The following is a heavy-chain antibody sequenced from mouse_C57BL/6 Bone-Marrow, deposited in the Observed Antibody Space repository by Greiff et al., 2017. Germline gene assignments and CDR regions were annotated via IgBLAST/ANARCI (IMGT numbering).Heavy chain of an antibody. CDR2: IYPRSGNT. Sequence: QVQLQQSGAELARPGASVKLSCKASGYTFTSYGISWVKQRTGQGLEWIGEIYPRSGNTYYNAKFKGKATLTADKSYSTAYMELRSLTSEDSAVDFGARGGTVVATDWYFDVWGTGTTVTVSA. CDR1: GYTFTSYG. V-gene: IGHV1-81*01. CDR3: ARGGTVVATDWYFDV. D-gene: IGHD1-1*01. J-gene: IGHJ1*03.